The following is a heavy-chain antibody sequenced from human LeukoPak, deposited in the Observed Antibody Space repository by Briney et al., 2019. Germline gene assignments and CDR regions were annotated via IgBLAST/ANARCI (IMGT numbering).Heavy chain of an antibody. CDR1: GFTFSSYW. J-gene: IGHJ6*03. V-gene: IGHV3-7*01. CDR2: IKQDGSEK. CDR3: ARVGYDFWSGYYSIYYYYYMDV. Sequence: HPGGSLRLSCAASGFTFSSYWMSWVRQAPGKGLEWVANIKQDGSEKYYVDSVKGRFTISRDNAKNSLYLQTNSLRAEDTAVYYCARVGYDFWSGYYSIYYYYYMDVWGKGTTVTVSS. D-gene: IGHD3-3*01.